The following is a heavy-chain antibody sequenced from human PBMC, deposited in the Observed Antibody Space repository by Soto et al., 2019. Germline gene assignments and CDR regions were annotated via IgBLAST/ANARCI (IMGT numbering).Heavy chain of an antibody. V-gene: IGHV1-69*13. CDR3: AREYCSGGSCYSYYYYYGMDV. CDR1: GGTFSSYA. D-gene: IGHD2-15*01. Sequence: SVKVSCKASGGTFSSYAISWVRQAPGQGLEWMGGIIPIFGTANYAQKFQGRVTITADESTSTAYMELSSLRSEDTAVYYCAREYCSGGSCYSYYYYYGMDVWGQGTTVTVSS. J-gene: IGHJ6*02. CDR2: IIPIFGTA.